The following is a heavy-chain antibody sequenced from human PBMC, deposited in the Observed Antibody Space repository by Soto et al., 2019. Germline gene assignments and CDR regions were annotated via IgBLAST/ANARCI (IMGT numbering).Heavy chain of an antibody. V-gene: IGHV1-69*02. D-gene: IGHD5-12*01. J-gene: IGHJ6*02. CDR1: GGTFSSYT. CDR3: ARADLRDGYNYYYYGMDV. CDR2: IIPILGIA. Sequence: ASVKVSCKASGGTFSSYTISWVRQAPGQGLEWMGRIIPILGIANYAQKFQGRVTITADKSTSTAYMELSSLRSEDTAVYYCARADLRDGYNYYYYGMDVWGQGTTVTVSS.